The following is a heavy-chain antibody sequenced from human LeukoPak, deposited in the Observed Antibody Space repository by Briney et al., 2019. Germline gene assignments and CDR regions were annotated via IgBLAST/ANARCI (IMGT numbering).Heavy chain of an antibody. CDR1: GGSISSYY. Sequence: SETLSLTRTVSGGSISSYYWSWIRQPPGKGLEWIGYIYYSGSTNYNPSLKSRVTISVDTSKNQFSLKLSSVTAADTAVYYCARWGNIAVAYAFDIWGQGTMVTVSS. J-gene: IGHJ3*02. V-gene: IGHV4-59*08. CDR2: IYYSGST. CDR3: ARWGNIAVAYAFDI. D-gene: IGHD6-19*01.